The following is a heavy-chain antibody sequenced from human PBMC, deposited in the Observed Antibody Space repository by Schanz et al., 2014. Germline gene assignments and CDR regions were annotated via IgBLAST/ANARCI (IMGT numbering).Heavy chain of an antibody. D-gene: IGHD3-3*01. V-gene: IGHV3-72*01. CDR1: GFAFSDHY. J-gene: IGHJ6*02. Sequence: EVQLVESGGGLVQPGGSLRLSCVASGFAFSDHYMDWVRQAPGKGLEWVGRTGNKVNSYATEYAASVKGRFTISRDDSKNSLYLQMNSLKAEDTAVYFCVRVRQRFFGMDVWGQGTLVTVSS. CDR3: VRVRQRFFGMDV. CDR2: TGNKVNSYAT.